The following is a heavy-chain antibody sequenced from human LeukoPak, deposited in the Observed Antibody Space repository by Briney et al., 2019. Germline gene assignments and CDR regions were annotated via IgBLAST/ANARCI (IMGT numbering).Heavy chain of an antibody. CDR3: ARPHYYDSSGYYFDY. V-gene: IGHV5-51*01. CDR1: GYSFTNYW. CDR2: IYPGDSDT. D-gene: IGHD3-22*01. J-gene: IGHJ4*02. Sequence: GESLKISCKGSGYSFTNYWIGWVRQMPGKGLEWMGIIYPGDSDTRYSPSFQGQVTISADKSISTAYLQWSSLKASDTAMYYCARPHYYDSSGYYFDYWGQGTLVTVSS.